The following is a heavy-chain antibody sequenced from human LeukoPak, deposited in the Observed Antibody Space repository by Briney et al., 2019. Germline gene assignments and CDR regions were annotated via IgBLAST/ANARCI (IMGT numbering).Heavy chain of an antibody. J-gene: IGHJ4*02. CDR1: GFTFSSYA. CDR3: ARRVQLWLGYFDY. Sequence: GGSLRLSCAASGFTFSSYAMHWVRQAPGKGLEWVAVISYDGSNKYYADSVKGRFTISRDNSKNTLYLQMNSLRAEDTAVYYCARRVQLWLGYFDYWGQGTLVTVSS. CDR2: ISYDGSNK. D-gene: IGHD5-18*01. V-gene: IGHV3-30-3*01.